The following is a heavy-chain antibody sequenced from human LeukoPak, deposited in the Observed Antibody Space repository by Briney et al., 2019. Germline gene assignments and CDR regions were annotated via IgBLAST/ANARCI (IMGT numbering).Heavy chain of an antibody. J-gene: IGHJ4*02. CDR2: ISGSGGST. V-gene: IGHV3-23*01. CDR3: AKGLAAMGLFDY. CDR1: GFTFSSYA. D-gene: IGHD5-18*01. Sequence: GGSLRLSCAASGFTFSSYAMSWVRQAPGKGLEWVSAISGSGGSTYYADSVKGRFTIFRDNSKNTLYLQMNSLRAEDTAVYYCAKGLAAMGLFDYWGQGTLVTVSS.